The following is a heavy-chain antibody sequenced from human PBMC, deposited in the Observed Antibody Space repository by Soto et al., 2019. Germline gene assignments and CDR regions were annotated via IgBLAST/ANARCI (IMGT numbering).Heavy chain of an antibody. CDR2: ISHDGSNK. J-gene: IGHJ3*02. Sequence: QVQLVESGGGVVQPGRSLRLSCAASGFTFSSYGMHWVRQAPGKGLEWVAVISHDGSNKYYADSVKGRFTISRDNSKNTLYLQMNSLRAEDTAVYYCAKDQGIAATAVDAFDIWGQGTMVTVSS. D-gene: IGHD6-13*01. CDR1: GFTFSSYG. CDR3: AKDQGIAATAVDAFDI. V-gene: IGHV3-30*18.